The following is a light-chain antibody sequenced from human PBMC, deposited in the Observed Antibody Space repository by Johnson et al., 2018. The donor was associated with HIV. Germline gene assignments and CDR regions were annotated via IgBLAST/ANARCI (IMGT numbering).Light chain of an antibody. V-gene: IGLV1-51*01. J-gene: IGLJ1*01. Sequence: QSVLTQPPSVSAAPGQKVTISCSGSNSNIGNNYISWYQQLPRTAPKLLIYDTYKRPSGIPDRFSASKSGTSATLGITGLQTGDEADYYCVTWDSSLNAYVFGTGTKVTVL. CDR3: VTWDSSLNAYV. CDR1: NSNIGNNY. CDR2: DTY.